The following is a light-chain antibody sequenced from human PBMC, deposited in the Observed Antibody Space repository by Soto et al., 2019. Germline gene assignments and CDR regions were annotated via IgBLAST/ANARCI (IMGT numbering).Light chain of an antibody. Sequence: DIHMTHSPSSLSASVVDRVTITCRASQSINSYLNWYQQKPGKAPNLLIYAAFSLQSGVPSRFSGSGSGTDFTLTISSLQPEDFAIYYCQQNYNSPFTFGPGTKVDIK. V-gene: IGKV1-39*01. CDR3: QQNYNSPFT. CDR2: AAF. CDR1: QSINSY. J-gene: IGKJ3*01.